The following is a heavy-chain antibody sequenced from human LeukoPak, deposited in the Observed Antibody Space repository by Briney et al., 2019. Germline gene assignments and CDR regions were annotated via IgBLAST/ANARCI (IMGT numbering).Heavy chain of an antibody. V-gene: IGHV4-34*01. D-gene: IGHD3-10*01. CDR3: AKGSRGSARAPSPRGWFNWFDP. Sequence: SETLSLTCAVYGGSFSGYYWSWIRQPPGKGLEWIGEINHSGSTNYNPSLKSRVTISVDTSKNQFSLKLSSVTAADTAVYYCAKGSRGSARAPSPRGWFNWFDPWGQGTLVTVSS. CDR1: GGSFSGYY. J-gene: IGHJ5*02. CDR2: INHSGST.